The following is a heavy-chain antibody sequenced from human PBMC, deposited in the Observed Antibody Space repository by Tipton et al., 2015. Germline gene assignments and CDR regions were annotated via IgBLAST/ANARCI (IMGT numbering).Heavy chain of an antibody. V-gene: IGHV4-38-2*01. Sequence: TLSLTCAVSGYFISSGHFWGWVRQTPGKGLEWIGSMCCSGTTYYNPSLKSRVTMSIDTSNNEFSLKLRSVTAADTAVYYCACQDYDSLTRDYQTVDYWGQGTLVTVSS. CDR3: ACQDYDSLTRDYQTVDY. D-gene: IGHD3-9*01. J-gene: IGHJ4*02. CDR1: GYFISSGHF. CDR2: MCCSGTT.